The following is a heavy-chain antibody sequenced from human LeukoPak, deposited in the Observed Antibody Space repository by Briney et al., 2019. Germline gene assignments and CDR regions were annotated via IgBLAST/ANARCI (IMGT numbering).Heavy chain of an antibody. J-gene: IGHJ6*02. CDR3: ARGRSHYGWCMDV. V-gene: IGHV4-30-4*01. CDR2: IYYSGST. CDR1: GGSISSGDYY. D-gene: IGHD3-10*01. Sequence: SETLSLTCTVSGGSISSGDYYWSWIRQPPGKGLEWIGYIYYSGSTYYNLSLKSRVTISVDTSKNQFFLKLISVTAADTAVYYCARGRSHYGWCMDVWGQGTTVTVSS.